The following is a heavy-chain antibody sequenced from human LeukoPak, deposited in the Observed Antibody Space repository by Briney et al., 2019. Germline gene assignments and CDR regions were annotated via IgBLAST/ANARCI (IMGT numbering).Heavy chain of an antibody. Sequence: ASVKVSCKASGYTFTSYDINWLRQATGQGLEWMGWMNPNSGNTGYAQKFQGRVTITRNTSISTAYMELSSLRSEDTAVYYCARFPLSGCRTGVCDYWGQGTLVTVSS. D-gene: IGHD6-19*01. CDR1: GYTFTSYD. V-gene: IGHV1-8*03. CDR3: ARFPLSGCRTGVCDY. CDR2: MNPNSGNT. J-gene: IGHJ4*02.